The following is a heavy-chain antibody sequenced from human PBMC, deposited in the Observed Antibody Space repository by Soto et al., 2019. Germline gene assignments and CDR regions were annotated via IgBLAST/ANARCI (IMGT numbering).Heavy chain of an antibody. V-gene: IGHV4-4*01. CDR3: ARDSLSLRSSSANWFDP. D-gene: IGHD6-6*01. CDR1: GGSISTSNW. CDR2: IYHRGST. Sequence: QVQLQESGPGLVKPSGTLSLTCAVSGGSISTSNWWSWVRQPPGMRLEWIGEIYHRGSTNYNPSLRSRVTISVDKSKNQFFLNLSSVTAADTALYCCARDSLSLRSSSANWFDPWGQGILVTVSS. J-gene: IGHJ5*02.